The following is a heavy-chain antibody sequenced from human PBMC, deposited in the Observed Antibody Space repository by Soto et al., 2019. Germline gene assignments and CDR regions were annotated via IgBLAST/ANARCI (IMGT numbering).Heavy chain of an antibody. J-gene: IGHJ4*02. CDR2: ISGSGGST. V-gene: IGHV3-23*01. Sequence: GGSLRLSCAASGFTFSSYAMSWVRQAPGKGLEWVSAISGSGGSTYYADSVKGRFTISRDNSKNTLHLQMNSLRAEDTAVYYCAKEAPSAYDILTGYYIGSWDYFDYWGQGTLVTVSS. D-gene: IGHD3-9*01. CDR1: GFTFSSYA. CDR3: AKEAPSAYDILTGYYIGSWDYFDY.